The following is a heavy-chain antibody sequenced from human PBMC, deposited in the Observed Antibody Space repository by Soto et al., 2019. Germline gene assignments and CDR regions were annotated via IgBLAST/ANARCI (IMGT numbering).Heavy chain of an antibody. V-gene: IGHV1-18*04. J-gene: IGHJ5*02. CDR1: GYNFMRYG. Sequence: QVQLVQSGAEVKKPGASVKVSCKASGYNFMRYGFTWVRQAPGQGLEWMGWINVDNGETKYPQKIQGRVTMTTDTFTSTGDMGLRSLTSDDTAVYYCARWISGGYSDWFDPWGHGTLVTVSS. CDR3: ARWISGGYSDWFDP. CDR2: INVDNGET. D-gene: IGHD1-26*01.